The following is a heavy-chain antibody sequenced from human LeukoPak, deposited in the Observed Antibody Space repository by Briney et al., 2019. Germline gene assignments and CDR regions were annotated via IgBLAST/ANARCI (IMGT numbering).Heavy chain of an antibody. Sequence: QTGGSLRLSCAASGFTFSSYWMSWVRQAPGKGLEWVANIKQDGSEKYYVDSVKGRFTISRDNAKNSLYLQMNSLRAEDTAVYYCARDAPYFDDAFDIWGQGTMVTVSS. V-gene: IGHV3-7*01. J-gene: IGHJ3*02. CDR3: ARDAPYFDDAFDI. D-gene: IGHD2/OR15-2a*01. CDR2: IKQDGSEK. CDR1: GFTFSSYW.